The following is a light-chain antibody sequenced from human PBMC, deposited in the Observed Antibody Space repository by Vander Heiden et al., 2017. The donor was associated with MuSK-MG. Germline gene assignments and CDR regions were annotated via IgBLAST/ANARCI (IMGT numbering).Light chain of an antibody. V-gene: IGLV3-19*01. CDR2: GKN. J-gene: IGLJ3*02. CDR3: YSQDSRGNICV. CDR1: SLRSHY. Sequence: SSELTQDPAVSVALGQTVRIPCQGDSLRSHYASWSQQKPGQAPVRVFYGKNNRPSGIPDRFSGSSSGNTASSNTTGAQAEEEADYYGYSQDSRGNICVFGGGTKLTVL.